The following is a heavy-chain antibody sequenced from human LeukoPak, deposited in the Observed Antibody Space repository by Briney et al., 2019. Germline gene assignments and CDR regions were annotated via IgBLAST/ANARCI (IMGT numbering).Heavy chain of an antibody. CDR3: ARGGHSSAFFDY. J-gene: IGHJ4*02. Sequence: GGSLRLSCAASGFTFSIYAMSWVRQAPGKGLEWVSTISGSGGSTYYADSVRGRFTISRDDSKNTLYLQMNSLRAEDTAVYYCARGGHSSAFFDYWGQGTLVTVSS. V-gene: IGHV3-23*01. CDR2: ISGSGGST. CDR1: GFTFSIYA. D-gene: IGHD3-22*01.